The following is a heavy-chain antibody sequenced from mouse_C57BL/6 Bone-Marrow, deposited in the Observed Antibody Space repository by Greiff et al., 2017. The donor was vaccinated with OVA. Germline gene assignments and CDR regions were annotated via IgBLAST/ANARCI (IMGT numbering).Heavy chain of an antibody. CDR1: GFSLTSYG. CDR3: ARTDYGTQFAY. Sequence: VQLQESGLGLVQPSQSLSITCTVSGFSLTSYGVHWVRQSPGKGLEWLGVIWSGGSTDYNAAFISRLSISKDNSKSQVFFKMNSLQADDTAIYYCARTDYGTQFAYWGQGTLVTVSA. CDR2: IWSGGST. D-gene: IGHD1-1*01. J-gene: IGHJ3*01. V-gene: IGHV2-2*01.